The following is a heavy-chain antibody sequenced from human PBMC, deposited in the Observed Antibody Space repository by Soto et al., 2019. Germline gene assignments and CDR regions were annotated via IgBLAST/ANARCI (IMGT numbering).Heavy chain of an antibody. CDR1: GFSFTTSW. CDR2: IYPGDSYT. Sequence: PGESLKISCKTSGFSFTTSWIGWVRQMPGKGLEWMGSIYPGDSYTRYSPSFEGQVTISADKSISTAYLQWSSLKASDTALYYCARLFGGYYSRYFDYWGQGALVTVSS. CDR3: ARLFGGYYSRYFDY. V-gene: IGHV5-51*01. J-gene: IGHJ4*02. D-gene: IGHD3-3*01.